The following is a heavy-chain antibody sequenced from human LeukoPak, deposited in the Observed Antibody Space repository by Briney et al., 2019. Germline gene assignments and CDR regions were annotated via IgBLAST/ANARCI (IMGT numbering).Heavy chain of an antibody. CDR1: GFPFSNYA. Sequence: GGSLRLSCAASGFPFSNYAMSWVRQAPGKGLKWVATVNDNGAATYYADSVKGRFAISRDNAKNSLYLQMNSLRAEDTAVYYCARRASMDVWGQGTTVTVSS. D-gene: IGHD5-12*01. V-gene: IGHV3-23*01. J-gene: IGHJ6*02. CDR2: VNDNGAAT. CDR3: ARRASMDV.